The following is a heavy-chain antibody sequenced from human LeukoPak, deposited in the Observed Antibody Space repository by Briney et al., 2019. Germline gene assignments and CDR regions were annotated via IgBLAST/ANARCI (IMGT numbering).Heavy chain of an antibody. CDR3: AKDDNGPQDY. Sequence: GGSLRLSCAASGFPFDNWRMHWVRQAPGKGLEWLALIQFDVTHKYYLDSVKGRLTISRDNSKNTLYLQMNSLRPEDTAVYYCAKDDNGPQDYWGQGILVTVSS. CDR1: GFPFDNWR. D-gene: IGHD1-14*01. V-gene: IGHV3-30*02. CDR2: IQFDVTHK. J-gene: IGHJ4*02.